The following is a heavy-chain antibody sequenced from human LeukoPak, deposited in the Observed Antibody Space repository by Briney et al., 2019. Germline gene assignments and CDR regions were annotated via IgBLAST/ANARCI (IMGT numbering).Heavy chain of an antibody. Sequence: GGSLRLSCTASGFTFGDFAMSWVRQAPGKGLEWVGFIRSKAYGGTTEYAASVKGRFTISRDDSKSIAYLQMNSLKTEDTAVYYCTRAPNMATITPFAFDYWGQGTLVTVSS. J-gene: IGHJ4*02. D-gene: IGHD5-24*01. CDR3: TRAPNMATITPFAFDY. CDR2: IRSKAYGGTT. V-gene: IGHV3-49*04. CDR1: GFTFGDFA.